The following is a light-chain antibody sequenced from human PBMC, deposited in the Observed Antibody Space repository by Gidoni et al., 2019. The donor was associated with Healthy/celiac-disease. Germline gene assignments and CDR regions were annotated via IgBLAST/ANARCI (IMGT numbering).Light chain of an antibody. CDR3: YSTDSSGNHNYV. V-gene: IGLV3-10*01. CDR2: EDS. J-gene: IGLJ1*01. CDR1: AFPKKY. Sequence: SYELTQPPSVSVSPGQTARITCSGDAFPKKYAYWYQQKSGQAPVLVIYEDSKRPSGIPERFSGSSSGTMATLTISGAQVEDEADYYCYSTDSSGNHNYVFGTGTKVTVL.